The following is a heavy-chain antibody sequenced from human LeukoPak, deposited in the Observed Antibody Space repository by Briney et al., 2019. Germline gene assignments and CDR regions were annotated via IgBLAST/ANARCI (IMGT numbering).Heavy chain of an antibody. CDR1: GYTFSRYA. V-gene: IGHV3-23*01. CDR2: ISGGGGST. Sequence: GGSLRLSCSASGYTFSRYAMIWVRQPPGRGLEWVSAISGGGGSTYYTDSVKGRFTISRGNSNNTLYLQMNCLRAEDTAVYYCAKSGSPWELRYVDYFDDWGQGTLVPVSS. D-gene: IGHD1-26*01. J-gene: IGHJ4*02. CDR3: AKSGSPWELRYVDYFDD.